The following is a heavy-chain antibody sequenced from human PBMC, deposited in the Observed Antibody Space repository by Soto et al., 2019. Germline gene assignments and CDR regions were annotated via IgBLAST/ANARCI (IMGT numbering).Heavy chain of an antibody. V-gene: IGHV3-23*01. J-gene: IGHJ4*02. CDR1: GFTFSSYA. CDR3: AKDQKGTTVTTK. D-gene: IGHD4-17*01. CDR2: ISGSGGST. Sequence: EVQLLESGGGLVQPVGSLRLSCAASGFTFSSYAMSWVRQAPGKGLEWVSAISGSGGSTYYADSVKGRFTISRDNSKNTLYLQMNSLRAEDTAVYYCAKDQKGTTVTTKWGQGTLVTVSS.